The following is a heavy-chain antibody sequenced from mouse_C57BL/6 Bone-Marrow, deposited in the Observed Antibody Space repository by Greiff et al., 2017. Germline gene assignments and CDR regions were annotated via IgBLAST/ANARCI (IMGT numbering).Heavy chain of an antibody. Sequence: VQLQQSGAELVKPGASVKISCKASGYAFSSYWMNWVKQRPGKGLEWIGQIYPGDGDTNYNGKFKGKATMTADKSSSTAYMQLSSLTSEDAAVYFYARRWLLPLFDYWGQGTTLTVSS. CDR2: IYPGDGDT. D-gene: IGHD2-3*01. CDR3: ARRWLLPLFDY. V-gene: IGHV1-80*01. J-gene: IGHJ2*01. CDR1: GYAFSSYW.